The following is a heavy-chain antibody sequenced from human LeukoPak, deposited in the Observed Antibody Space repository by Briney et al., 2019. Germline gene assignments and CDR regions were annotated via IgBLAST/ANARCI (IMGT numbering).Heavy chain of an antibody. CDR2: VYYSGTT. CDR1: GGSIRSFY. CDR3: ARQHYLGELSLPWFDP. J-gene: IGHJ5*02. Sequence: KPSETLSLTCPVSGGSIRSFYWDWVRQPPGEGRGWVGCVYYSGTTNYNPSLKSRVTISVDTSKNQFSLKLSSVTATDTAMYYCARQHYLGELSLPWFDPWGQGTLVTVSS. V-gene: IGHV4-59*08. D-gene: IGHD3-16*02.